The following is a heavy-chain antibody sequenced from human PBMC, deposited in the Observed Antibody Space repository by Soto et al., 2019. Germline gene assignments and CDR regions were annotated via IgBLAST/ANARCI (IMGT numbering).Heavy chain of an antibody. CDR1: GGSISSYY. CDR2: IYYSGST. Sequence: SETLSLTCTVSGGSISSYYWSWIRQPPGKGPEWIGYIYYSGSTNYNPSLKSRVTISVDTSKNQFSLKLSSVTAADTAVYYCATAAGYCSGGSCPYYYYGMDVWGQGTTVTVSS. V-gene: IGHV4-59*01. CDR3: ATAAGYCSGGSCPYYYYGMDV. D-gene: IGHD2-15*01. J-gene: IGHJ6*02.